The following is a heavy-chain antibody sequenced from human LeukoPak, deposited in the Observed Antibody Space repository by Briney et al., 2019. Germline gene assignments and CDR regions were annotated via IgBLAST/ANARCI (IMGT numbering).Heavy chain of an antibody. CDR1: GGSISSSSYY. Sequence: SETLSLTCTVSGGSISSSSYYWGWIRQPPGKGLEWIGSTYYSGSTYYNPSLKSRVTISVDTSKNQISLKLSSVTAADTAVYYCARGGYCSGGSCYVLRYYYYYGMDVWGQGTTVTVSS. D-gene: IGHD2-15*01. CDR2: TYYSGST. J-gene: IGHJ6*02. CDR3: ARGGYCSGGSCYVLRYYYYYGMDV. V-gene: IGHV4-39*01.